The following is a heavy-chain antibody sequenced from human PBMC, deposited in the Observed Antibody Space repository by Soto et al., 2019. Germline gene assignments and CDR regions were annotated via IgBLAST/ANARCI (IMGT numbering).Heavy chain of an antibody. V-gene: IGHV1-69*01. CDR2: IIPIFGTA. Sequence: QVQLVQSGAEVKKPGTSVKVSCKASGGTFSSYAISWVRQAPGQGLVWMGGIIPIFGTANYAQKFQGRVTITADESTSTAYMELSSLRSEDTAVYYCAASICSSTSCYTNYYYYGMDVWGQGTTVTVSS. J-gene: IGHJ6*02. D-gene: IGHD2-2*02. CDR3: AASICSSTSCYTNYYYYGMDV. CDR1: GGTFSSYA.